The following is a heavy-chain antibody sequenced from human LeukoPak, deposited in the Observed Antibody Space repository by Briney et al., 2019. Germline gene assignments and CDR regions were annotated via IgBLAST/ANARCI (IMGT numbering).Heavy chain of an antibody. CDR2: ISSSSSYI. J-gene: IGHJ6*03. CDR1: GFTFSSYS. CDR3: ARDRSRIRYYYYYYMDV. V-gene: IGHV3-21*01. D-gene: IGHD3-16*01. Sequence: PGGSLRLSCAASGFTFSSYSMNWVRQAPGKGLEWVSSISSSSSYIYYADSVKGRFTISRDNAKNSLYLRMNSLRAEDTAVYYCARDRSRIRYYYYYYMDVWGKGTTVTVSS.